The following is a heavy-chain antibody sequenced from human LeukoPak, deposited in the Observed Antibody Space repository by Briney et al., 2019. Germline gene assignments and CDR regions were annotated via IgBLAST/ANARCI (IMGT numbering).Heavy chain of an antibody. CDR1: GGSISSGGYY. Sequence: PSETLSLTCTVSGGSISSGGYYWSWIRQHPGKGLEWIGYIYYSGSTYYNPSLKSRVTISVDTSKNQFSLKLSSVTAADTAVYYCARVRKYQLLCDVWGQGTTVTVSS. V-gene: IGHV4-31*03. J-gene: IGHJ6*02. CDR2: IYYSGST. CDR3: ARVRKYQLLCDV. D-gene: IGHD2-2*01.